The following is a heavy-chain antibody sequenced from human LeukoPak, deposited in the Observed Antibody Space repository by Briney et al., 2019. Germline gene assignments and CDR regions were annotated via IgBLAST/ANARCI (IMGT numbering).Heavy chain of an antibody. V-gene: IGHV7-4-1*01. Sequence: ASVKGSCTASGYTFTSYAMNWVRQAPGQGLEWMGWINTNTGNTTYAHGFTGRFVFSLDTSVSTAYLQICSLKAEDTAVYYCARDRVAFKIAAAGKNWFDPWGQGTLVTVSS. CDR3: ARDRVAFKIAAAGKNWFDP. D-gene: IGHD6-13*01. J-gene: IGHJ5*02. CDR1: GYTFTSYA. CDR2: INTNTGNT.